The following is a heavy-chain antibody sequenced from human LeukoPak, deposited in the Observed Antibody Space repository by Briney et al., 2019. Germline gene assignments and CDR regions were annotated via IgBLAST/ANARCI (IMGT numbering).Heavy chain of an antibody. Sequence: GGSLRLSCAASGFTFSTYTMHWVRQAPGKGLEWVALISYEGSKQNYADSVKGRFTISRDNSQNTLYLEMSGLRTEDTAVYYCARAPYTSGWYFAFDYWGQGTLVAVSS. CDR1: GFTFSTYT. D-gene: IGHD6-19*01. CDR3: ARAPYTSGWYFAFDY. CDR2: ISYEGSKQ. J-gene: IGHJ4*02. V-gene: IGHV3-30-3*01.